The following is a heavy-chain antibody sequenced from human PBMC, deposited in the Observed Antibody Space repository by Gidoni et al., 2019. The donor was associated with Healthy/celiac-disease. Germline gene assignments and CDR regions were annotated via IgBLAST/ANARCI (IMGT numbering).Heavy chain of an antibody. CDR3: AKGAETYYYDSSGYYYVSYFDY. Sequence: EVQLLESGGGLVQPGGSLRLSCAASGFTFSSYAMSWVRQAPGKGLEWVSAISGSGGSTYYADSVKGRFTISRDNSKNTLYLQMNSLRAEDTAVYYCAKGAETYYYDSSGYYYVSYFDYWGQGTLVTVSS. J-gene: IGHJ4*02. CDR2: ISGSGGST. D-gene: IGHD3-22*01. V-gene: IGHV3-23*01. CDR1: GFTFSSYA.